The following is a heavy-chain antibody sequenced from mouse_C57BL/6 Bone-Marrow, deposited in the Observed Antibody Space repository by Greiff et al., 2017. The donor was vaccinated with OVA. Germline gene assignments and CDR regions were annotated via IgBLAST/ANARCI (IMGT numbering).Heavy chain of an antibody. V-gene: IGHV1-81*01. Sequence: VQRVESGAELARPGASVKLSCKASGYTFTSYGISWVKQRTGQGLEWIGEIYPRSGNTYYNEKFKGKATLTADKSSSTAYMELRSLTSEDSAVYFCARRYYGSFAYWGQGTLVTVSA. CDR3: ARRYYGSFAY. J-gene: IGHJ3*01. CDR1: GYTFTSYG. CDR2: IYPRSGNT. D-gene: IGHD1-1*01.